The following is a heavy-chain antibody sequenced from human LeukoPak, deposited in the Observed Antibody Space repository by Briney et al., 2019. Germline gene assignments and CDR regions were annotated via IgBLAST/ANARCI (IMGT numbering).Heavy chain of an antibody. CDR1: GGPISRYY. Sequence: PSETLSLTCPVSGGPISRYYWRWIRQPPGKGLEGVGYISYSGSSNYNPSLKSRVTISVDTSKNQFSLKLSSVTAADTAVYYCARHRRGYCTNGVCKVVVDYFDYWGQGTLVTVSS. CDR3: ARHRRGYCTNGVCKVVVDYFDY. J-gene: IGHJ4*02. CDR2: ISYSGSS. D-gene: IGHD2-8*01. V-gene: IGHV4-59*08.